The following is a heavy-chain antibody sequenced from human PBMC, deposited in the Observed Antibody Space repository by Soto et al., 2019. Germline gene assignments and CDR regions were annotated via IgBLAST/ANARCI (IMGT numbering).Heavy chain of an antibody. D-gene: IGHD5-12*01. Sequence: GGSMRLSCAASGFTFSSYWMTWVRQAPGKGLEWVANIKQDGSEKYYVDSVKGRFTISRDNAKNSLYLQMNTPRAEDTAVYYCARDPNIVATMGSIYYYYGMDVWGQGTTVTVSS. J-gene: IGHJ6*02. CDR2: IKQDGSEK. V-gene: IGHV3-7*01. CDR3: ARDPNIVATMGSIYYYYGMDV. CDR1: GFTFSSYW.